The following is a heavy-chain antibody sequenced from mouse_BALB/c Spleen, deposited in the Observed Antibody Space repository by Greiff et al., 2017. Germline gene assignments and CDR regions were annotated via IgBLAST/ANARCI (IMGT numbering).Heavy chain of an antibody. Sequence: EVKLVESGGGLVQPGGSLKLSCAASGFTFSSYGMSWVRQTPDKRLELVATINSNGGSTYYPDSVKGRFTISRDNAKNTLYLQMSSLKSEDTAMYYCASDPLSCYGSSWFAYWGQGTLVTVSA. CDR3: ASDPLSCYGSSWFAY. V-gene: IGHV5-6-3*01. J-gene: IGHJ3*01. D-gene: IGHD1-1*01. CDR2: INSNGGST. CDR1: GFTFSSYG.